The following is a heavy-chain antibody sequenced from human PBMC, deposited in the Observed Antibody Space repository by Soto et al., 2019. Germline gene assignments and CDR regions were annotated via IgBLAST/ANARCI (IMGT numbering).Heavy chain of an antibody. V-gene: IGHV4-34*01. Sequence: QVQLQQWGAGLLKPSETLSLTCAVYGGSFSGYYWSWIRQPPGKGLEWIGEINHSGSTNYNPSLKSRVTISVDTSKNQFSLKLSSVTAADTAVYYCARRGSGSYKLRNWFDPWGQGTLVTVSS. D-gene: IGHD1-26*01. J-gene: IGHJ5*02. CDR1: GGSFSGYY. CDR2: INHSGST. CDR3: ARRGSGSYKLRNWFDP.